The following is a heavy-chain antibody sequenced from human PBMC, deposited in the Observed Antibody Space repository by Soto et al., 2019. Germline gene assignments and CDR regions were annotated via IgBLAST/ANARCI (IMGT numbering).Heavy chain of an antibody. CDR3: ARGQRFSDSFDP. CDR2: FYSSGCT. J-gene: IGHJ5*02. D-gene: IGHD3-3*01. CDR1: GGAISGYY. Sequence: SETLSLTCTVSGGAISGYYWTWNRQPAGKGLEWIGRFYSSGCTKYNPSLKSRVYMSLDMSKNQFSLRLSSVTAADTAVYYCARGQRFSDSFDPWGQGALVTVSS. V-gene: IGHV4-4*07.